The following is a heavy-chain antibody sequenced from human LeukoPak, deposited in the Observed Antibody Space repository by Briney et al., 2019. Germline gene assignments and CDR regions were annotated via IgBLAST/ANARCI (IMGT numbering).Heavy chain of an antibody. CDR2: IYYTGTT. CDR3: ARARLAAAANWFDP. V-gene: IGHV4-59*01. D-gene: IGHD6-13*01. CDR1: GGSISSYY. Sequence: PSETLFLTCSVSGGSISSYYWSWIRQPPGEGLEGIGYIYYTGTTNYNPSLKSRVTISVDTSKNQFSLKLSSVTAADAAVYYCARARLAAAANWFDPWGQGTLVTVSS. J-gene: IGHJ5*02.